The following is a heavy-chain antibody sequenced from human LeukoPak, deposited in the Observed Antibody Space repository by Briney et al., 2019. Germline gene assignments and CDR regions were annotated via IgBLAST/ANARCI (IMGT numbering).Heavy chain of an antibody. CDR1: GFTFINYW. D-gene: IGHD3-9*01. CDR3: ARETGLNYDILTGYYTRGYFDY. Sequence: GGSLRLSCAASGFTFINYWMHWVRQAPGKGLEWVSVIYSGGSTYYADSVKGRFTISRDNSKNTLYLQMNSLRAEDTAVYYCARETGLNYDILTGYYTRGYFDYWGQGTLVTVSS. V-gene: IGHV3-53*01. J-gene: IGHJ4*02. CDR2: IYSGGST.